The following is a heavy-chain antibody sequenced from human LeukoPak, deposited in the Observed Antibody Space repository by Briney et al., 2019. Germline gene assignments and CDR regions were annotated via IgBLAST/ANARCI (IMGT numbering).Heavy chain of an antibody. CDR3: ARQGTITYAYFDY. CDR2: VFYSGNT. CDR1: GGSISSGGYY. D-gene: IGHD2-2*01. J-gene: IGHJ4*02. Sequence: SETLSLTCTVSGGSISSGGYYWSWIRQPPGKGLEWLGYVFYSGNTRYNPSLESRVTTSADTSKNQFSLRLTSVTAADTAVYYCARQGTITYAYFDYWGQGTLVTVSS. V-gene: IGHV4-61*08.